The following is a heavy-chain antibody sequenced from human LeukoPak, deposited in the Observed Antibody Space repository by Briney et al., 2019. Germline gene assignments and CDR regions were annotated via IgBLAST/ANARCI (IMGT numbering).Heavy chain of an antibody. V-gene: IGHV3-7*03. Sequence: GGSLRLSCAASGFTVSSNYMSWVRQTPGKGLECVANINQYGGEISYVDSVKGRFTISRDNAKNSLSLQMSSLRVEDTAVYYCVKGPLITAAGTYWGQGTLVTVSS. D-gene: IGHD6-13*01. CDR1: GFTVSSNY. CDR2: INQYGGEI. CDR3: VKGPLITAAGTY. J-gene: IGHJ4*02.